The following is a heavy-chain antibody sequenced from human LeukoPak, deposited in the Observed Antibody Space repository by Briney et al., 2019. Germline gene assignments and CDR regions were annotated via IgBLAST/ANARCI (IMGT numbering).Heavy chain of an antibody. CDR1: GGSISSSSYY. CDR2: IYYSGST. V-gene: IGHV4-39*02. CDR3: ARDSRNSPGAFDI. J-gene: IGHJ3*02. Sequence: TSETLSLTCTVSGGSISSSSYYWGWIRQPPGKGLEWIGSIYYSGSTYYNPSLKSRVTISVDTSKNQFSLKLSSVTAADTAVYYCARDSRNSPGAFDIWGQGTMVTVSS. D-gene: IGHD1-14*01.